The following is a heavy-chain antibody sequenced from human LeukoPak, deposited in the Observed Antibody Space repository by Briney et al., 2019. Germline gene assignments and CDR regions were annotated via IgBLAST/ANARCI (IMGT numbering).Heavy chain of an antibody. J-gene: IGHJ5*02. CDR1: GFTFSDYY. D-gene: IGHD3-16*01. CDR3: ASGWSYATFDP. CDR2: ISSSGDIM. Sequence: PGGSLRLSCAASGFTFSDYYMSWIRQAPGKGLEWVSYISSSGDIMYYADSVKGRFTISRDNAKNSLYLQMNSLRAEDTAVYYCASGWSYATFDPRGQGTLVTVSS. V-gene: IGHV3-11*01.